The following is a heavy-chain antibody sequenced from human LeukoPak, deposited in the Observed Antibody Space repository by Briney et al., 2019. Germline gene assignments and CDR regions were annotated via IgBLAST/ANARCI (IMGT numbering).Heavy chain of an antibody. J-gene: IGHJ2*01. CDR2: ISSSSGYI. CDR1: GFTFSTYS. D-gene: IGHD3-10*01. V-gene: IGHV3-21*01. Sequence: PGGSLRLFCAASGFTFSTYSMNWVRQAPGKGLEWVSSISSSSGYIFYADSVKGRFTISRDNPKNLLYLEMKSLRAEDTAVYYCARDLGERWYFDLWGRGTLVTVSS. CDR3: ARDLGERWYFDL.